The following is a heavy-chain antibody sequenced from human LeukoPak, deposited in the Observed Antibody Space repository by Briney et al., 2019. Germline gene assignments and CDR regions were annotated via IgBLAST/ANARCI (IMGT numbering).Heavy chain of an antibody. D-gene: IGHD3-22*01. V-gene: IGHV4-39*07. J-gene: IGHJ4*02. Sequence: MSSETLSLTCTVSGGSISSSSYYWGWIRQPPGKGLEWIGSIYYSGSTYYNPSLKSRVTISVDTSKNQFSLKLSSVTAADTAVYYCARVLSGGYYYSPFYYFDYWGQGTLVTVSS. CDR1: GGSISSSSYY. CDR3: ARVLSGGYYYSPFYYFDY. CDR2: IYYSGST.